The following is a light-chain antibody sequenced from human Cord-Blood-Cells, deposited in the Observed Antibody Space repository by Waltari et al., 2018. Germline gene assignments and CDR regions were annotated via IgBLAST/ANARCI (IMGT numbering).Light chain of an antibody. V-gene: IGLV3-1*01. J-gene: IGLJ2*01. Sequence: SYDLTQPHSVSVSPGQTASIPCSGDKLGDKYACWYKQKPGQSPVLVIYQYSKRPSGIPERFSGSNSGNTATLTISGTQAMDEADYYCQAWDSSTVVFGGGTKLTVL. CDR1: KLGDKY. CDR3: QAWDSSTVV. CDR2: QYS.